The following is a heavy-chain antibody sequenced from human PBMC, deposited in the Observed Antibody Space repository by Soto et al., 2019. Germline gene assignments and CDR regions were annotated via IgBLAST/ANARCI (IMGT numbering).Heavy chain of an antibody. D-gene: IGHD6-19*01. J-gene: IGHJ4*02. V-gene: IGHV4-61*01. CDR1: GGSVSSGSYY. Sequence: SETLSVACTVSGGSVSSGSYYWSWIRQPPGKGLAWTGYIYYSGSTNYNPSLKSRVTISVDTSKNQFSLKLSSVTAADTAVYYCARGTSGWPYYFDYWGQGTLVTVSS. CDR3: ARGTSGWPYYFDY. CDR2: IYYSGST.